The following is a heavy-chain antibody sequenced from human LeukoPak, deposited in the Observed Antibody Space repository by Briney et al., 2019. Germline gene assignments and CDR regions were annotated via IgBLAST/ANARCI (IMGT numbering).Heavy chain of an antibody. CDR2: INPNSGGT. CDR3: ARDWRGSYFPDF. CDR1: GYTFTGYY. Sequence: GAPVKVSCKASGYTFTGYYMHWVRQAPGQGLEWMGWINPNSGGTNYAQKFQGRVTMTRDTSISTAYMDLSRLTSDDTAIYYCARDWRGSYFPDFWGQGTLVTVSS. J-gene: IGHJ4*02. D-gene: IGHD1-26*01. V-gene: IGHV1-2*02.